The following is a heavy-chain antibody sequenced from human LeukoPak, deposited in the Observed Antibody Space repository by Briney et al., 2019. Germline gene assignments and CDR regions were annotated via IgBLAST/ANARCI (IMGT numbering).Heavy chain of an antibody. Sequence: GASVKVSCKASGYTFTGSYMHWVRQAPGRGLEWVGWINLNNGGTNHAQKFQGRVIMTSDTSISTAYMELSSLRFDDTAVYYCARTAGGSGRWGDNWFDPWGQGTLVTVSS. CDR2: INLNNGGT. CDR3: ARTAGGSGRWGDNWFDP. V-gene: IGHV1-2*02. J-gene: IGHJ5*02. CDR1: GYTFTGSY. D-gene: IGHD3-10*01.